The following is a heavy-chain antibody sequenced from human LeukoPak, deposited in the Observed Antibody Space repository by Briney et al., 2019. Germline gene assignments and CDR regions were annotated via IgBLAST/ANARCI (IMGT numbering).Heavy chain of an antibody. J-gene: IGHJ5*02. D-gene: IGHD3-10*01. CDR3: STLWYGA. CDR1: GFTFTNAW. V-gene: IGHV3-15*01. Sequence: GGSLRLSCAASGFTFTNAWMYWVRQAPGKGLEWVGRIKSKIDGGTSDYVAPVTGRFTISRDDSKSTLYLEMNSLKTEDTGVYYCSTLWYGAWGQGTLVTVSS. CDR2: IKSKIDGGTS.